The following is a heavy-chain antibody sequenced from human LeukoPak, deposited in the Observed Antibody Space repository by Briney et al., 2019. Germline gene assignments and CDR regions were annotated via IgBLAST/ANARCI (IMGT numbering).Heavy chain of an antibody. V-gene: IGHV1-2*02. CDR3: ARHFTGWQWLTYYFDY. D-gene: IGHD6-19*01. J-gene: IGHJ4*02. CDR1: GYTFTGYY. Sequence: ASVKVSCKASGYTFTGYYMHWVRQAPGQGLEWMGWINLNSGGTNHAQNFQGRVTMTRDTSITTAYMELSRLRSDDTAVYYCARHFTGWQWLTYYFDYWGQGTLVTVSS. CDR2: INLNSGGT.